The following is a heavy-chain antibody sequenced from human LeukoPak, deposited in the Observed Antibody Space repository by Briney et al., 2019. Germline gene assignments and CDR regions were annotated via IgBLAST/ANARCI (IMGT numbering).Heavy chain of an antibody. Sequence: GGSLRLSCAASGFTFSSYSMNWVRQAPGKGLEWVSSISSSSSYIYYADSVKGRFKISRDNAKNFLYLQMNGLRAEDTATYYCAKEIPLARGDAFDIWGQGTLVIVSS. J-gene: IGHJ3*02. CDR2: ISSSSSYI. D-gene: IGHD1-26*01. CDR1: GFTFSSYS. V-gene: IGHV3-21*04. CDR3: AKEIPLARGDAFDI.